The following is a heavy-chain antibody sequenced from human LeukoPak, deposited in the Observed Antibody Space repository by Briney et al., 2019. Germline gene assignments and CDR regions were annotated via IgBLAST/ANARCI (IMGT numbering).Heavy chain of an antibody. J-gene: IGHJ4*02. CDR1: GFTLSSYD. CDR3: AKAARATLTTYAFDY. D-gene: IGHD4-17*01. Sequence: GGSLRLSCAASGFTLSSYDISWVRQAPGKGLEWVSAISRSGGRTYNADSVKGRCTISRDNSKKTLYLQMNSLRAEDAAVYYCAKAARATLTTYAFDYWGQGTLVTVSS. V-gene: IGHV3-23*01. CDR2: ISRSGGRT.